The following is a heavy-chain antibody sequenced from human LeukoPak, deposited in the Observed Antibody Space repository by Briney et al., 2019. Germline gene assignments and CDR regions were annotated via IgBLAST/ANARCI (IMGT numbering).Heavy chain of an antibody. D-gene: IGHD5-24*01. CDR2: IYSGGST. V-gene: IGHV3-53*01. J-gene: IGHJ4*02. Sequence: GGSLRLSCAASGFTVSSNYMSWVRQAPGKGLEWVSVIYSGGSTYYADSVKGRFTISRDNSKNTLYLQMNSLRVEDTAVYYCARVKRDGQNPTWVEYWGQGTLVTVSS. CDR1: GFTVSSNY. CDR3: ARVKRDGQNPTWVEY.